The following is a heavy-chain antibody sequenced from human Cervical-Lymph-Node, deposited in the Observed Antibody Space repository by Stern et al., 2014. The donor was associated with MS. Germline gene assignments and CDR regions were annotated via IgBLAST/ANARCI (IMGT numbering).Heavy chain of an antibody. D-gene: IGHD4-17*01. V-gene: IGHV3-74*02. Sequence: EVQLLESGGGLVQPGGSLRLSCAASGFTFSSYWMHWVRQAPGQGLVWVSRINSDGSSTSYADSVKGRFTISRDNAKSTLYLQMNSLRAEDTAVYYCARAATVTTHYWGQGTLVTVSS. J-gene: IGHJ4*02. CDR3: ARAATVTTHY. CDR1: GFTFSSYW. CDR2: INSDGSST.